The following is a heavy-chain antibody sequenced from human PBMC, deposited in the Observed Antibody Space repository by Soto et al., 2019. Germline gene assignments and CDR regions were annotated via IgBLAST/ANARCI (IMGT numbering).Heavy chain of an antibody. D-gene: IGHD6-13*01. CDR1: GYTLTELS. J-gene: IGHJ4*02. Sequence: ASVKVSCKVSGYTLTELSMHWVRQAPGKGLEWMGGFDPEDGETIYAQKFQGRVTMTEDTSTDTAYMELSSLRSEDTAVYYCATAGYSSSWYPVFNDYWGQGTLVTVSS. CDR3: ATAGYSSSWYPVFNDY. CDR2: FDPEDGET. V-gene: IGHV1-24*01.